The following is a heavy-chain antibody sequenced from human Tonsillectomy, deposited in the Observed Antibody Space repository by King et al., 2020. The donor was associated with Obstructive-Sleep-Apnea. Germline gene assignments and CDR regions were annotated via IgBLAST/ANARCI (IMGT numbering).Heavy chain of an antibody. J-gene: IGHJ4*02. Sequence: DVQLVESGGGLVKPGGSLRLSCAASGITFNNAWMRWVRQAPGKGLEWFGLIKSNYDGGTTDYAAPVKGRVGISRDDLKNTLYLQMNSLKSEDTAVYYCTVDSGLRARGHWGQGSLVTVSS. CDR3: TVDSGLRARGH. V-gene: IGHV3-15*01. CDR1: GITFNNAW. D-gene: IGHD3-10*01. CDR2: IKSNYDGGTT.